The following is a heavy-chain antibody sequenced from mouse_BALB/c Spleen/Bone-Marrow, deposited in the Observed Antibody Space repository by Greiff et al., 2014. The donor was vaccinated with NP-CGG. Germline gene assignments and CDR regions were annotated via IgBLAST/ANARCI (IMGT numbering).Heavy chain of an antibody. J-gene: IGHJ2*01. V-gene: IGHV5-12-1*01. CDR3: ATHYYGRFDY. CDR2: ISSGGGST. D-gene: IGHD1-2*01. Sequence: EVMLVESGGGLVKPGGSLKLSCAASGFGFSSSDMSWVRQTPEKRLEWVAYISSGGGSTYYPDTVKGRFTISRDNAKNTLYLQMSSLKSEDTAMYYCATHYYGRFDYWGQGTTLTASS. CDR1: GFGFSSSD.